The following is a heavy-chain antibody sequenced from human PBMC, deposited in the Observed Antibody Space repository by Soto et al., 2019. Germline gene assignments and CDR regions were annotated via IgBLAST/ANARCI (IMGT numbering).Heavy chain of an antibody. CDR2: IIPIFGTA. J-gene: IGHJ3*02. D-gene: IGHD2-21*02. V-gene: IGHV1-69*13. CDR3: ARHIVVVTADAFDI. CDR1: GGTFSSYA. Sequence: SVKVSCKASGGTFSSYAISWVRQAPGQGLEWMGGIIPIFGTANYAQKFQGRVTITADESTSTAYMELSSLRSEDTAVYYCARHIVVVTADAFDIWGQGTMVTVSS.